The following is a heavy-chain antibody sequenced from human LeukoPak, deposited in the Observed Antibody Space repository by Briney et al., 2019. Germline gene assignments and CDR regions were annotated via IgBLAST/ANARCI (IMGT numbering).Heavy chain of an antibody. D-gene: IGHD6-13*01. CDR3: ARTDVAAAGITFFDY. J-gene: IGHJ4*02. CDR1: GGSFSGYY. CDR2: INHSGST. V-gene: IGHV4-34*01. Sequence: SETLSLTCAVYGGSFSGYYWSWIRQPPGKGLEWIGEINHSGSTNYNPSLKSRVTISVDTSKNQFSLKLGSVTAADTAVYYCARTDVAAAGITFFDYWGQGTLVTVSS.